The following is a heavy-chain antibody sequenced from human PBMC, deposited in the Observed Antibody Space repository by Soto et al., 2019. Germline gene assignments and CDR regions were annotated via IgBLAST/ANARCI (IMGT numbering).Heavy chain of an antibody. Sequence: VGSLRLSCVGSGFIFSNNGMHWVRQTPGKGLEWVAFMSYDGSDTFYADSVKGRFAISRDNSKNTLFLHMSNLRAEDTAMYYCTIVRVADSALDHWGQGTLVTVSS. J-gene: IGHJ4*02. CDR2: MSYDGSDT. CDR3: TIVRVADSALDH. V-gene: IGHV3-30*02. D-gene: IGHD3-10*02. CDR1: GFIFSNNG.